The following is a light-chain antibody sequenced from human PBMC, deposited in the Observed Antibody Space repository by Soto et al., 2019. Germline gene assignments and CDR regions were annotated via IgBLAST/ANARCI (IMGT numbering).Light chain of an antibody. CDR1: QTVLYSSNNKHY. Sequence: DIVMTQSPDSLAVSLGERATINCKSSQTVLYSSNNKHYLAWYQQKPGQPPKLLISWASTRESGGPYRFSGSGSGTDFALSISRRQAEDVAVYYGQQYASTLWTCGQGTKVESK. V-gene: IGKV4-1*01. CDR2: WAS. CDR3: QQYASTLWT. J-gene: IGKJ1*01.